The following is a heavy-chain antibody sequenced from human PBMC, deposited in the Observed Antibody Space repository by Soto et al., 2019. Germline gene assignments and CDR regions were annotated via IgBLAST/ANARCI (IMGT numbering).Heavy chain of an antibody. D-gene: IGHD2-15*01. V-gene: IGHV3-23*01. CDR3: ARRSPSWAFDI. CDR2: VSGSGSST. J-gene: IGHJ3*02. CDR1: GFTFSNYA. Sequence: EVQLLESGGGLVQPGGSLRLSCAVSGFTFSNYAMSWVRQAPGKGLEWVSAVSGSGSSTYYADSVKGRVTISRDNSKNTLYLQMHSLRAEDTAVYYCARRSPSWAFDIWGQGTMVTVSS.